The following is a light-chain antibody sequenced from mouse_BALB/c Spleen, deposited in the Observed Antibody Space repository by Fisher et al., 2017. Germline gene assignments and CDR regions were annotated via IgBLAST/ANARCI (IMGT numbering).Light chain of an antibody. CDR3: QQFTSSPT. CDR2: STS. V-gene: IGKV4-57*01. J-gene: IGKJ1*01. CDR1: SSVSY. Sequence: IVITQSTAIMSASPGEKVTMTCSASSSVSYMHWFQQKPGTSPKLWIYSTSNLASGVPARFSGSGSGTFYSLTISSVEAEDAADYYCQQFTSSPTFGGGTKLEIK.